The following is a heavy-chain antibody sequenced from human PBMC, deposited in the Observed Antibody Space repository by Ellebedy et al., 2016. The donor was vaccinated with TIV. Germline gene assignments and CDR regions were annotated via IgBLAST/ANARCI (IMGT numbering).Heavy chain of an antibody. CDR2: ISGGGGRA. J-gene: IGHJ4*02. V-gene: IGHV3-23*01. D-gene: IGHD6-19*01. CDR1: GFTFSSYA. Sequence: GESLKISCAASGFTFSSYAMSWVRQAPGKGLEWVSGISGGGGRAYNADSVKGRFTISRDNSKNTLYVQMNSLRTEDTALYYCAKSSSAWYWDGYFDSWGQGTLVTVSS. CDR3: AKSSSAWYWDGYFDS.